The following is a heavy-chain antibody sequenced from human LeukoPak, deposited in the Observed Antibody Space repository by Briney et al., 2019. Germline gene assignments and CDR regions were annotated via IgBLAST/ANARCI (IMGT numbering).Heavy chain of an antibody. D-gene: IGHD6-13*01. CDR1: GGSFSGYY. V-gene: IGHV4-59*08. Sequence: SETLSLTCAVYGGSFSGYYWSWIRQPPGKGLEWIGYVHYSGSTDYNPSLKSRVTISVDTSKNQFSLKLSSVTAADTAVFYCTRTISGWSYFDYWGQGILVTVSS. CDR3: TRTISGWSYFDY. CDR2: VHYSGST. J-gene: IGHJ4*02.